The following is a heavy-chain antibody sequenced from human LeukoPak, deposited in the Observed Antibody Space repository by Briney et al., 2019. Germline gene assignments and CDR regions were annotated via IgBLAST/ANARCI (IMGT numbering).Heavy chain of an antibody. Sequence: APVKVSCKASGGTFSSYAISWVRQAPGQGLEWMGRIIPILGIANYAQKFQGRVTITADKSTSTAYMELSSLRSEDTAVYYCARDAYCSSTSCYRPNWFDPWGQGTLVTVSS. J-gene: IGHJ5*02. V-gene: IGHV1-69*04. CDR1: GGTFSSYA. D-gene: IGHD2-2*01. CDR2: IIPILGIA. CDR3: ARDAYCSSTSCYRPNWFDP.